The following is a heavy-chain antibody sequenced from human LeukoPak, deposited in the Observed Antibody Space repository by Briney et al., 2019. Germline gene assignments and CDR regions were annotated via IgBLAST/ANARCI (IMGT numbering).Heavy chain of an antibody. CDR2: ISSSSSYI. CDR1: GFTFGSYS. J-gene: IGHJ4*02. V-gene: IGHV3-21*01. Sequence: PGGSLRLSCAASGFTFGSYSMNWVRQAPGKGLEWVSSISSSSSYIYYADSVKGRFTISRDNAKNSLYLQMNSLRAEDTAVYYCATEVTAIDYWGQGTLVTVSS. CDR3: ATEVTAIDY. D-gene: IGHD2-21*02.